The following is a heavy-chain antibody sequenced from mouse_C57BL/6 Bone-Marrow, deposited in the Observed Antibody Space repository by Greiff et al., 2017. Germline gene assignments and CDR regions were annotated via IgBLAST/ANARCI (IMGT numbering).Heavy chain of an antibody. CDR1: GYTFTSYG. D-gene: IGHD3-1*01. CDR2: IYPRSGNT. V-gene: IGHV1-81*01. Sequence: QVQLQQSGAELARPGASVKLSCKASGYTFTSYGISWVKQRTGQGLEWIGEIYPRSGNTYYNEKFKGKGTLTADTSSSTAYMELRSLTSEDSAVYFCARGAPDAMDYWGQGTSVTVSS. CDR3: ARGAPDAMDY. J-gene: IGHJ4*01.